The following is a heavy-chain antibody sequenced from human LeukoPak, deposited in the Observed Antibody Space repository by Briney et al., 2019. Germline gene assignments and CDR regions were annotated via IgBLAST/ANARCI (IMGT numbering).Heavy chain of an antibody. Sequence: SVKVSCKASGGTFSSYAISWVRQAPGQGLEWMGGIIPIFGTANYAQKFQGRVTITTGESTSTAYMELSSLRSEDTAVYYCARVETVVVMGDGYFDYWGQGTLVTVSS. D-gene: IGHD3-22*01. CDR3: ARVETVVVMGDGYFDY. CDR1: GGTFSSYA. J-gene: IGHJ4*02. V-gene: IGHV1-69*05. CDR2: IIPIFGTA.